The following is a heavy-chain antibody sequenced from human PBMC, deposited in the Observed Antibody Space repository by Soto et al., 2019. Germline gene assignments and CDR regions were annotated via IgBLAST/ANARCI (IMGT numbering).Heavy chain of an antibody. CDR3: ARDVCSSTSCYDGDLSWFDP. J-gene: IGHJ5*02. Sequence: ASDTLSLTCTVSGGSISSGGYYWSWIRQHPGKGLEWIGYIYYSGSTYYNPSLKSRVTISVDTSKNQFFLKLSSVTAADTAVYYCARDVCSSTSCYDGDLSWFDPWGQGTLVTVSS. CDR2: IYYSGST. D-gene: IGHD2-2*01. CDR1: GGSISSGGYY. V-gene: IGHV4-31*03.